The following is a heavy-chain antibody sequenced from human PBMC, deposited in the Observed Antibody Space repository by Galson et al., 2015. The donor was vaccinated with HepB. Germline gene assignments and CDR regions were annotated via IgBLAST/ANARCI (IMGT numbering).Heavy chain of an antibody. CDR1: GFTFSSYS. V-gene: IGHV3-48*01. CDR2: ITSSSSTI. Sequence: SLRLSCAASGFTFSSYSMNWVRQAPGKGLEWVSYITSSSSTIYYADSVKGRFTISRDNAKNSLYLQMNSLRAEDTAVYYCARGPSSCWYIDLWGRGTLVTVSS. CDR3: ARGPSSCWYIDL. J-gene: IGHJ2*01. D-gene: IGHD2-15*01.